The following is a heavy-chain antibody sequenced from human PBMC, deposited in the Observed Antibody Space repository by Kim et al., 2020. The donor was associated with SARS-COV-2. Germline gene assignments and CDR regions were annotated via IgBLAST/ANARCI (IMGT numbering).Heavy chain of an antibody. V-gene: IGHV4-61*02. CDR1: GGSISSGSYY. CDR2: IYTSGST. Sequence: SETLSLTCTVSGGSISSGSYYWSWIRQPAGKGLEWIGRIYTSGSTNYNPSLKSRVTISVDTSKNQFSLKLSSVTAADTAVYYCARDESLHEGDYGDYAQPNYYYYGMDVWGQGTTVTVSS. J-gene: IGHJ6*02. CDR3: ARDESLHEGDYGDYAQPNYYYYGMDV. D-gene: IGHD4-17*01.